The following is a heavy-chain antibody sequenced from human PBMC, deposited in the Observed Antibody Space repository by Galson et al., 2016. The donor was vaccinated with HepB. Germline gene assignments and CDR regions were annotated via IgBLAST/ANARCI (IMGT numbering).Heavy chain of an antibody. CDR2: IYPADSDT. CDR1: GYSFTSYW. Sequence: QSGAEVKKPGESLKISCQGSGYSFTSYWIGWVRQMPGRGLEFLGIIYPADSDTKYSPSFQGQVTISVDKSISIAYLQWSSLKASDSAIYYCVRGAARGFHTSGWDPWGQGTLVTVSS. V-gene: IGHV5-51*03. CDR3: VRGAARGFHTSGWDP. J-gene: IGHJ4*02. D-gene: IGHD6-19*01.